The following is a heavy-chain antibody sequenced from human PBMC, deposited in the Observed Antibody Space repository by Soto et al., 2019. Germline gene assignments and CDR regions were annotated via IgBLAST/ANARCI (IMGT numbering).Heavy chain of an antibody. CDR3: ARDVLGEIAVAGRYYYGMDV. CDR1: GGSISSSNW. D-gene: IGHD6-19*01. V-gene: IGHV4-4*02. CDR2: IYHSGST. Sequence: SETLSLTCAVSGGSISSSNWWSWVRQPPGKGLEWIGEIYHSGSTNYNPSLKSRVTISVDKSKNQFSLKLSSVTAADTAVYYCARDVLGEIAVAGRYYYGMDVWGQGTTVTVSS. J-gene: IGHJ6*02.